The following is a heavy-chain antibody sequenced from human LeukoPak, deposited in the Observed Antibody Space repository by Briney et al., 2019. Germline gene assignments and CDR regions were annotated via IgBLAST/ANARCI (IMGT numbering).Heavy chain of an antibody. CDR1: GFTLSSYW. CDR3: ARYHSNTRFDY. D-gene: IGHD2-2*01. V-gene: IGHV3-7*01. CDR2: INPEGSEK. J-gene: IGHJ4*02. Sequence: GGSLRLSCAASGFTLSSYWMSWVRQAPGKGLEWVANINPEGSEKYYVDSVKGRFTISRDTAKDSLILQMNSLRAEDTAVYYCARYHSNTRFDYWGQGTLVTVSS.